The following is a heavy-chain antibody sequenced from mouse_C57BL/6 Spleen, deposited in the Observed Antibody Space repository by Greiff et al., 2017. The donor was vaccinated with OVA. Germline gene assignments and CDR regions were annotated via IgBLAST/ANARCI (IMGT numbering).Heavy chain of an antibody. D-gene: IGHD2-4*01. CDR2: IYPGDGDT. Sequence: QVQLQQSGAELVKPGASVKISCKASGYAFSSYWMNWVKQRPGKGLEWIGQIYPGDGDTNYNGKFKGKATLTADKSSSTAYMQLSSLTSEDSAVYFCARSPKKIDYDYDKGYFDVWGTGTTVTVSS. CDR3: ARSPKKIDYDYDKGYFDV. V-gene: IGHV1-80*01. CDR1: GYAFSSYW. J-gene: IGHJ1*03.